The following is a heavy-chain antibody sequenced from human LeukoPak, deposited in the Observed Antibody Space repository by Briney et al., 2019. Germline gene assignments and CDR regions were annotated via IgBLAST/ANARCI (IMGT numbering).Heavy chain of an antibody. CDR2: IYYSGST. CDR1: GGSISSYY. CDR3: ARHNSDSGEFGELLSCYFDY. Sequence: SETLSLTCTVSGGSISSYYWSWIRQPPGKGLEWIGYIYYSGSTNYNPSLKSRVTISVDTSKNQFSLKLSSVTAADTAVYYCARHNSDSGEFGELLSCYFDYWGQGTLVTVSS. V-gene: IGHV4-59*08. D-gene: IGHD3-10*01. J-gene: IGHJ4*02.